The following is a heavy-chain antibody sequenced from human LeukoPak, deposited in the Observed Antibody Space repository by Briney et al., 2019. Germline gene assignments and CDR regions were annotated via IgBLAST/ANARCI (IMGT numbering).Heavy chain of an antibody. J-gene: IGHJ6*02. CDR1: GGSISSGGYC. CDR2: IYYSGST. V-gene: IGHV4-31*03. CDR3: ARVYCSGGSCYKDYGMDV. D-gene: IGHD2-15*01. Sequence: KPSETLSLTCTVSGGSISSGGYCWSWIRQHPGKGLEWIGYIYYSGSTYYNPSLKSRVTISVDTSKNQFSLKLSSVTAADTAVYYCARVYCSGGSCYKDYGMDVWGQGTTVTVSS.